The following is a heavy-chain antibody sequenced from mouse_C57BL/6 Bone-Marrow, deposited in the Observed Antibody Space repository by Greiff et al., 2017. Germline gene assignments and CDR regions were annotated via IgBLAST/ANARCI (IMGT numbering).Heavy chain of an antibody. D-gene: IGHD2-14*01. Sequence: QVQLQQPGAELVKPGASVKLSCKASGYTFTSYWMHWVKQRPGQGLEWIGMIHPNSGSTNYNEKFKIKATLTVDKSASTAYMQLSSLTSEDAAVYCCASLYYRFDDWGQGTTLTVSS. CDR2: IHPNSGST. CDR3: ASLYYRFDD. J-gene: IGHJ2*01. CDR1: GYTFTSYW. V-gene: IGHV1-64*01.